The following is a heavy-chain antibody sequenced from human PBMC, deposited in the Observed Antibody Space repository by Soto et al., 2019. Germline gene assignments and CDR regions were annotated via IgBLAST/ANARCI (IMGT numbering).Heavy chain of an antibody. D-gene: IGHD3-10*01. Sequence: SVKVSCKASGGTFSSYAISWVRQAPGQGLEWMGGIIPIFGTANYAQKFQGRVTITADESTSTAYMELSSLRSEDTAVYYCARDLGRVPYYYGSGSYLGDYWGQGTLVTAPQ. V-gene: IGHV1-69*13. CDR3: ARDLGRVPYYYGSGSYLGDY. CDR2: IIPIFGTA. CDR1: GGTFSSYA. J-gene: IGHJ4*02.